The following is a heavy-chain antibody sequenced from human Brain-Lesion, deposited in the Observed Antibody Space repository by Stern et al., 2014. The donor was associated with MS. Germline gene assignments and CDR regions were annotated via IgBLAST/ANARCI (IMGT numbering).Heavy chain of an antibody. D-gene: IGHD2-2*01. CDR2: IFNSGRT. J-gene: IGHJ6*02. CDR3: ARGRVVPGFQYYATDV. CDR1: GGSISSGGYY. V-gene: IGHV4-61*02. Sequence: QVQLQESGPGLVKPSQTLSLSCTVSGGSISSGGYYWSWIRQPAGKGLEWIGRIFNSGRTSYNPSLKSRVTISIATSNNPFTLMLTPMTAADTAVYYCARGRVVPGFQYYATDVWGQGTTVIVSS.